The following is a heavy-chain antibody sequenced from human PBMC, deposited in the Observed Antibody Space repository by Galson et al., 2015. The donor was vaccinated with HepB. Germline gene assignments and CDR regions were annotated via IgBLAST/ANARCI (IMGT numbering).Heavy chain of an antibody. CDR3: TTVGYGSGSYYVY. J-gene: IGHJ4*02. Sequence: SLRLSCAASGFTVSSNYMSWVRQAPGKGLEWVSVIYSGGSTYYADSVKGRFTISRDNSKNTLYLQMNSLKTEDTAVYYCTTVGYGSGSYYVYWGQGTLVTVSS. V-gene: IGHV3-66*01. CDR2: IYSGGST. D-gene: IGHD3-10*01. CDR1: GFTVSSNY.